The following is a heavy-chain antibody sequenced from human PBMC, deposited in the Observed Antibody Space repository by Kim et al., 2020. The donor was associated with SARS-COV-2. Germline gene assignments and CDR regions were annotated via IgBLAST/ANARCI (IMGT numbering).Heavy chain of an antibody. CDR1: GGSISSSSYY. CDR3: ARPEGDYGTLFDP. CDR2: IYYSGST. D-gene: IGHD4-17*01. Sequence: SETLSLTCTVSGGSISSSSYYWGWIRQPPGKGLEWIGSIYYSGSTYYNPSLKSRVTISVDTSKNQFSLKLSSVTAADTAVYYCARPEGDYGTLFDPWGQGTLVTVSS. J-gene: IGHJ5*02. V-gene: IGHV4-39*07.